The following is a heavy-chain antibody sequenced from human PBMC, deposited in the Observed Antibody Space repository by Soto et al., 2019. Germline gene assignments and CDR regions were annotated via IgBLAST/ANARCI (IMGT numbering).Heavy chain of an antibody. J-gene: IGHJ6*02. V-gene: IGHV4-59*08. Sequence: SETLSLTCTVSGGSISSYYWSWIRQPPGKGLEWIGYIYYSGSTNYNPSLKSRVTISVDTSKNQFSLKLSSVTAADTAVYYCARQGVVDDYGDYADYYYGMDVWGQGTTVTVSS. CDR1: GGSISSYY. D-gene: IGHD4-17*01. CDR3: ARQGVVDDYGDYADYYYGMDV. CDR2: IYYSGST.